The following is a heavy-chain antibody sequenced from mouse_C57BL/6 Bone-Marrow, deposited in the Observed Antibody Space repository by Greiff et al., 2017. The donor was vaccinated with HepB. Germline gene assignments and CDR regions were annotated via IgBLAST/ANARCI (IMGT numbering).Heavy chain of an antibody. J-gene: IGHJ3*01. CDR3: TTPGQLRDY. D-gene: IGHD3-2*02. V-gene: IGHV14-4*01. CDR2: IDPENGDT. CDR1: GFNIKDDY. Sequence: VHVKQSGAELVRPGASVKLSCTASGFNIKDDYMHWVKQRPEQGLEWIGWIDPENGDTEYASKSQGKATITADTSSNTAYLQLSSLTSEDTAVYYCTTPGQLRDYWGQGTLVTVSA.